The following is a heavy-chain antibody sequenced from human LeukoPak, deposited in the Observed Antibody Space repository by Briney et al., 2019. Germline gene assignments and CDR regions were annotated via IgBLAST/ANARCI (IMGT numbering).Heavy chain of an antibody. D-gene: IGHD6-19*01. J-gene: IGHJ4*02. CDR1: GFTFSTYE. CDR2: ISSDGVST. Sequence: GGSLRLSCAASGFTFSTYEMYWVRQAPGKGLEYVSVISSDGVSTYYANSVKGRFTISRDNSKNTLYLQMGSLRPEDMAVYYCAREDDYTSGWTSFDYWGQGTLVTVSS. CDR3: AREDDYTSGWTSFDY. V-gene: IGHV3-64*01.